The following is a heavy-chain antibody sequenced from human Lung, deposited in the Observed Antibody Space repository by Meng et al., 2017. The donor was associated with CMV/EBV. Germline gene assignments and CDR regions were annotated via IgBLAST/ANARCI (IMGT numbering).Heavy chain of an antibody. V-gene: IGHV4-39*01. J-gene: IGHJ4*02. CDR3: ARILKRLGLDY. Sequence: SLTXTVSGGSISSSSYYWGWLRQPPGKGLEWIGSIYYSGYTYYNPSLKSRVSISVDTSKNQFSLKMSSVTAADTAVYYCARILKRLGLDYWGQGSLVTFSS. D-gene: IGHD2-15*01. CDR2: IYYSGYT. CDR1: GGSISSSSYY.